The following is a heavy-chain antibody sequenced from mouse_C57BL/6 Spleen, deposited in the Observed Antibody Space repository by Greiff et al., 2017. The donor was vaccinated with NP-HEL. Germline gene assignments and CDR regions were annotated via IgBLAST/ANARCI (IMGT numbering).Heavy chain of an antibody. CDR1: GYAFSSSW. J-gene: IGHJ2*01. CDR3: AREGLTGFDH. V-gene: IGHV1-82*01. Sequence: QVQLQQSGPELVKPGASVKISCKASGYAFSSSWMNWVKQRPGKGLEWIGRIYPGDGDTNYNGKFKGKATLTADKSSSTAYMQLSSLTSEDSAVYFCAREGLTGFDHWGQGTTLTVSS. CDR2: IYPGDGDT. D-gene: IGHD4-1*01.